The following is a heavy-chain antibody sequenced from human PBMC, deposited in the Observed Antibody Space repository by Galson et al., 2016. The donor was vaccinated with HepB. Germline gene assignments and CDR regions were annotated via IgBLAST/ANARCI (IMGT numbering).Heavy chain of an antibody. CDR3: ARGDYGASFYYGVDV. CDR1: GFTFRKYG. D-gene: IGHD4-17*01. V-gene: IGHV3-30*03. Sequence: SLRLSCAVPGFTFRKYGMHWVRQPPGKGLQWVAAISFNEDKKFCLDSVRGRFTVSRDSSKNTLYLQLNSLRPDDTAVYFCARGDYGASFYYGVDVWGQGTTVTVSS. J-gene: IGHJ6*02. CDR2: ISFNEDKK.